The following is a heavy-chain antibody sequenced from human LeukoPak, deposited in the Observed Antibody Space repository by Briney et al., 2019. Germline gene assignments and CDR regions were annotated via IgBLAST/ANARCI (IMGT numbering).Heavy chain of an antibody. CDR1: GGSISSYY. CDR2: IYTSGST. J-gene: IGHJ6*02. D-gene: IGHD2-15*01. CDR3: ARETVVAATRYYYSGMDV. Sequence: SETLSLTCTVSGGSISSYYWSWIRQPAGKGLEWIGRIYTSGSTNYNPSLKSRVTMSVDTSKNQFSLKLSSVTAADTAVYYCARETVVAATRYYYSGMDVWGQGTTVTVSS. V-gene: IGHV4-4*07.